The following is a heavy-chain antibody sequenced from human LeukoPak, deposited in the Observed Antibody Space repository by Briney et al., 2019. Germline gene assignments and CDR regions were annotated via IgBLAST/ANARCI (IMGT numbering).Heavy chain of an antibody. CDR3: ARGVGSTSSNWFDP. J-gene: IGHJ5*02. CDR1: GGSVSSGTYY. Sequence: PSETLSLACTVSGGSVSSGTYYWSWIRQPAGKGLEWIGRIYGSGNTNYNPSLKSRVTISVDTSRNQFSLKLSSVSTADTAVYCCARGVGSTSSNWFDPWGQGTLVTVSS. CDR2: IYGSGNT. D-gene: IGHD2-2*01. V-gene: IGHV4-61*02.